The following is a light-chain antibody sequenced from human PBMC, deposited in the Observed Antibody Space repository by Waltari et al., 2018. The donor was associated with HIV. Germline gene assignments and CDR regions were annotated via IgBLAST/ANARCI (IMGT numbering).Light chain of an antibody. J-gene: IGLJ2*01. Sequence: QSVLTQPPSVSAAPGQNVTISCSGGRSNVGASSVSWYQQHPGAAPRLLIFADDQRPSGIPDRFSGSKSGTSATRGITGLQTGDEADYDCATWDNRLTTVLFGGGTKLTVL. V-gene: IGLV1-51*01. CDR3: ATWDNRLTTVL. CDR1: RSNVGASS. CDR2: ADD.